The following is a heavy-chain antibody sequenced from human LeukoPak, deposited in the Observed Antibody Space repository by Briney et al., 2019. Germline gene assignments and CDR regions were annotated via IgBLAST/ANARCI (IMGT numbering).Heavy chain of an antibody. V-gene: IGHV3-48*01. CDR2: ISSSSSTI. CDR1: GFTFSRYG. CDR3: ARKPGYFDY. D-gene: IGHD1-14*01. J-gene: IGHJ4*02. Sequence: PGGSLRLSCAASGFTFSRYGMHWVRQAPGKGLEWVSYISSSSSTIYYADSVKGRFTISRDNAKNSLYLQMNSLRAEDTAVYYCARKPGYFDYWGQGTLVTVSS.